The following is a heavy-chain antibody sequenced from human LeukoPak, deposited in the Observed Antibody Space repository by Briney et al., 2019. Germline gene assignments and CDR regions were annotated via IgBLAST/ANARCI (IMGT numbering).Heavy chain of an antibody. V-gene: IGHV3-30*02. CDR3: AKGSVVPAAMGVPVFDM. J-gene: IGHJ3*02. D-gene: IGHD2-2*01. CDR2: IRYDGSNK. CDR1: GFTLSSYG. Sequence: GGSLRLPCAASGFTLSSYGMHWVRQAPGKGLEWVAFIRYDGSNKYYADFVNARFTNSRHNSKSSLYLQMSGLRAEDTAVYFCAKGSVVPAAMGVPVFDMGGQGTMVTVSS.